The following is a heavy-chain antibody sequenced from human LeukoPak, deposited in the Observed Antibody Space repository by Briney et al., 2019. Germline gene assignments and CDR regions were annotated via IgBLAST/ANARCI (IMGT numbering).Heavy chain of an antibody. Sequence: GGSLRLSCAASGFTFSSYAMSWVRQAPGKGLEWVSAISGSGGSTYYADSVKGRFTISRDNSKNTLYLQMNSLRAEDTAVYYCAKESEGDILTGRCYYYGMDVWGKGTTVTVSS. J-gene: IGHJ6*04. V-gene: IGHV3-23*01. CDR2: ISGSGGST. D-gene: IGHD3-9*01. CDR3: AKESEGDILTGRCYYYGMDV. CDR1: GFTFSSYA.